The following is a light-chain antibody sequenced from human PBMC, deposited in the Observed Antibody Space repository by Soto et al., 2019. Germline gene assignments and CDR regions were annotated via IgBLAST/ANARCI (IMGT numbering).Light chain of an antibody. CDR3: QQYSTYWT. CDR2: AAS. CDR1: QNINSW. Sequence: DIKMTQSPSSVSATVGDRVTITCRASQNINSWLGWYQQRPGKAPKLLIYAASSLQGGVPSRFSGSGSGTDFSLTISSLQPDDFATYFCQQYSTYWTFGQRTKV. J-gene: IGKJ1*01. V-gene: IGKV1D-16*01.